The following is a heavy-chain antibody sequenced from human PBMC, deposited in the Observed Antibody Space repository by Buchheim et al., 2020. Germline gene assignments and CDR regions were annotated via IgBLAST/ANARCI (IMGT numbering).Heavy chain of an antibody. CDR1: GFTFSNSA. CDR2: ISRSDDTT. CDR3: AKEEVPNDY. V-gene: IGHV3-23*01. J-gene: IGHJ4*02. Sequence: EAQLLESGGGLVQPGGSLRLSCAVSGFTFSNSAMTWVRQAPGKGLEWVSAISRSDDTTYYADSVMGRFTISRDTYKNTLYLQMNSLRVDDTAVYYCAKEEVPNDYWGLGTL.